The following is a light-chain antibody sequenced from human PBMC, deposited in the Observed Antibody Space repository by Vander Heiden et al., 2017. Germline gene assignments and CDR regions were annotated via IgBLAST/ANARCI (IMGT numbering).Light chain of an antibody. J-gene: IGKJ4*01. V-gene: IGKV1-27*01. CDR1: QGISNY. CDR3: QKYNSAPPLT. Sequence: DIQMTQSPSSLSASVGDRVTITCRASQGISNYLAWYQQKPGKGPKLLIYAASTLQSGVPSRFSGSGYGTDFTLTISSLQPEDVATYYCQKYNSAPPLTFGGGTKVEIK. CDR2: AAS.